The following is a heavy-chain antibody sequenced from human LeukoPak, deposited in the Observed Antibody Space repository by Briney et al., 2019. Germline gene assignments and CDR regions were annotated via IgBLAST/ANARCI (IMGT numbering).Heavy chain of an antibody. Sequence: ASVKVSCKASGYTFTGYYMHWVRQATGQGLEWMGWMNPNSGNTGYAQKFQGRVTMTRNTSISTAYMELSSLRSEDTAVYYCATSSPRDILTGLSLFDYWGQGPLVTVSS. D-gene: IGHD3-9*01. CDR3: ATSSPRDILTGLSLFDY. V-gene: IGHV1-8*02. CDR1: GYTFTGYY. CDR2: MNPNSGNT. J-gene: IGHJ4*02.